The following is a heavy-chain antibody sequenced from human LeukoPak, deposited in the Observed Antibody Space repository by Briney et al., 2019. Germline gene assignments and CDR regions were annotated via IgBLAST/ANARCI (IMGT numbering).Heavy chain of an antibody. V-gene: IGHV4-59*01. J-gene: IGHJ4*02. Sequence: PSETLSLTCTVSGGSISSYYWSWIRQPPGKGLEWIGYIYYSGSTNYNPSLKSRVTISVDTSKNQFSLNLSSVTAADTAVYYCARSLSTAGIDHWGQGTLVTVSS. CDR2: IYYSGST. D-gene: IGHD2-2*01. CDR3: ARSLSTAGIDH. CDR1: GGSISSYY.